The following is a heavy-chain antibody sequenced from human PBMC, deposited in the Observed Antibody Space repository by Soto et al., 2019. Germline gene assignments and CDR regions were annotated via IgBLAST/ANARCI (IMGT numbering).Heavy chain of an antibody. D-gene: IGHD2-15*01. J-gene: IGHJ5*02. CDR1: GGTFSSYA. Sequence: QVQLVQSGAEVKKPGSSVKVSCNDSGGTFSSYAISWVRQAPGQGLEWMGGVIPIFGTANYAQKFQGRVTITADESTSTAYMELSSLRSEDTAVYYCARGLPRTSCSGGSCDSNWFDPWGQGTLVTVSS. CDR2: VIPIFGTA. CDR3: ARGLPRTSCSGGSCDSNWFDP. V-gene: IGHV1-69*01.